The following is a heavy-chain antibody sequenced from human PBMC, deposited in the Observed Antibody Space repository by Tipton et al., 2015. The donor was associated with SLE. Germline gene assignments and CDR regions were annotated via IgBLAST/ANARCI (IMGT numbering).Heavy chain of an antibody. CDR1: GGSIRSSSFY. CDR3: AKDYNYDNADYN. D-gene: IGHD4-17*01. J-gene: IGHJ4*02. V-gene: IGHV4-39*07. CDR2: MHHTGAT. Sequence: TLSLTCSVSGGSIRSSSFYWGWIRQPPGKGLEWIGSMHHTGATYSSPSLKSRVTLSLDKSQNQFSLKLSSVTVADTAVYYCAKDYNYDNADYNWGQGKLVTVSS.